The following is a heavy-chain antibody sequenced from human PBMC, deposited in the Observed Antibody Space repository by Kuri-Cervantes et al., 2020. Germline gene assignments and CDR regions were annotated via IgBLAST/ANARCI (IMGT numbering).Heavy chain of an antibody. CDR3: ARDYPYYDILTGSWEGYWFDP. J-gene: IGHJ5*02. D-gene: IGHD3-9*01. CDR2: INSDGSST. CDR1: GFIFSSHW. V-gene: IGHV3-74*01. Sequence: GESLKISCEASGFIFSSHWMHWVRQAPGKGLVWVSRINSDGSSTSYADSVKGRFTISRDNAKNTLYLQMNSLRAEDTAVYYCARDYPYYDILTGSWEGYWFDPWGQGTLVTVSS.